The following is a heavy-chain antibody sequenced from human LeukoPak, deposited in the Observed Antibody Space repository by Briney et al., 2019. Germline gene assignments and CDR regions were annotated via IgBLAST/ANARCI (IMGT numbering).Heavy chain of an antibody. CDR3: ARMYYDFWSVPSMFDY. CDR1: GDSISRYY. D-gene: IGHD3-3*01. Sequence: SETLSLTCTVSGDSISRYYWSWIRQPPGKGLEWVGYIYYRGSTNYNPSLKSRVIISGDTSKNQFSLKLNYVTAADTAIYYCARMYYDFWSVPSMFDYWGQGTLVTVSS. J-gene: IGHJ4*02. V-gene: IGHV4-59*01. CDR2: IYYRGST.